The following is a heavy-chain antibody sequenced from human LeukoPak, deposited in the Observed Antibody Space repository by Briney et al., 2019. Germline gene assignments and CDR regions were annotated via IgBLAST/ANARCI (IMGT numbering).Heavy chain of an antibody. CDR3: ARGGNSNYYYYYGMDV. Sequence: ASVKVSCKASGYTFTSYYMHWVRQAPGQGLEWMGIINPSGGSTSYAQKFQGRVTMTRDTSTSTVYMELSSLRSEDTAVYYCARGGNSNYYYYYGMDVWGKGTTVTVSS. CDR1: GYTFTSYY. CDR2: INPSGGST. J-gene: IGHJ6*04. V-gene: IGHV1-46*01. D-gene: IGHD4-23*01.